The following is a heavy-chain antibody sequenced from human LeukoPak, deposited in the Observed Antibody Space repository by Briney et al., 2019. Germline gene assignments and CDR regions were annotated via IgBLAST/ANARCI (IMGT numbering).Heavy chain of an antibody. CDR3: ARTPDGADY. Sequence: GGSLRLSCAASGFIFSIYNMNWVRQAPGKGLEWVSSINTRSSSSYYADSVKGRFTISRDNAKNSLYLQMNSLRVEDSAVYYCARTPDGADYWGQGTLVTVSS. D-gene: IGHD3-10*01. V-gene: IGHV3-21*01. CDR2: INTRSSSS. CDR1: GFIFSIYN. J-gene: IGHJ4*02.